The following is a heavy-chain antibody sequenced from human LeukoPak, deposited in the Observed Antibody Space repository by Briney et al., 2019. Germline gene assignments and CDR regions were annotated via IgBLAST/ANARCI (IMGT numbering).Heavy chain of an antibody. CDR1: GFSISSDSY. J-gene: IGHJ5*02. Sequence: SQTLSLTCAVSGFSISSDSYWGWIRQPPGKGLEWIGTIYYSGATYYSPSLKSRVTISLDTSKNHFSLRLTSVTAADTAVYYCAKFGSTSGRGFDPWGQGTLVTVSS. V-gene: IGHV4-38-2*01. CDR2: IYYSGAT. CDR3: AKFGSTSGRGFDP. D-gene: IGHD2-2*01.